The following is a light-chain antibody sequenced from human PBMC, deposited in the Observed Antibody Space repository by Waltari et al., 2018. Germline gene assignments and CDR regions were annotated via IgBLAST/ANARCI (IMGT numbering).Light chain of an antibody. J-gene: IGLJ3*02. V-gene: IGLV5-37*01. Sequence: QPVLTQSPSSSASPGESARLTCTLPSDINVGDFIIYWYQQKPGSPPRFLLYYNSDSEKAQGSGVPSRFSGSKDASANAGILLISGLQSEDEADYYCMFWPSNVWVFGGGTKLTVL. CDR3: MFWPSNVWV. CDR2: YNSDSEK. CDR1: SDINVGDFI.